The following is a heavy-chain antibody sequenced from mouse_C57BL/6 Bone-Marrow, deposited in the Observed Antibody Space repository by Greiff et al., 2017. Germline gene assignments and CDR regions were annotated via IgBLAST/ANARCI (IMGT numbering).Heavy chain of an antibody. V-gene: IGHV1-55*01. CDR1: GYTFTSYW. J-gene: IGHJ2*01. D-gene: IGHD2-4*01. CDR3: AGYDYALDY. CDR2: IYPGSGST. Sequence: LQQSGAELVKPGASVKMSCKASGYTFTSYWITWVKQRPGQGLEWIGDIYPGSGSTNYNEKFKSKATLTVDTSSSTAYMQLSSLTSEDSAVYYCAGYDYALDYWGQGTTLTVSS.